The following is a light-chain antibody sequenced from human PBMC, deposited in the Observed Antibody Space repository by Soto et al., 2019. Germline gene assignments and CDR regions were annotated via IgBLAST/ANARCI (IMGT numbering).Light chain of an antibody. CDR2: RTS. V-gene: IGKV3-20*01. CDR1: ESVSSSF. CDR3: QHYGNSLWT. Sequence: EVVLTQSPGTLSLSPGERATLSCRASESVSSSFLTWYQQKPGQAPRLLIYRTSNRVTGIPDRFSGSGSGTDFTLTINRLEPEDFAVYFCQHYGNSLWTFGQGTKVDIK. J-gene: IGKJ1*01.